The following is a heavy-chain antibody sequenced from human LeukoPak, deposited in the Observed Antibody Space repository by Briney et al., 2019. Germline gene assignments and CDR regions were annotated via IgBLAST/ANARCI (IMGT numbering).Heavy chain of an antibody. CDR1: GFTFDDYG. J-gene: IGHJ4*02. V-gene: IGHV3-20*04. D-gene: IGHD2-15*01. CDR3: ASGVVAANYFDY. CDR2: INWNGGST. Sequence: PGGSLRLSCATSGFTFDDYGMSWVRQAPGKGLGWVSGINWNGGSTGYADSVKGRFSISRDSAKNALYLQMNSLRAEDTALYYCASGVVAANYFDYWGQGALVTVSS.